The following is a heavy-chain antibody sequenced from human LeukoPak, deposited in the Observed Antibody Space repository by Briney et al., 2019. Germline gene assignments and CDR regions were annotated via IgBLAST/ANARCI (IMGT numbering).Heavy chain of an antibody. V-gene: IGHV3-48*01. D-gene: IGHD6-13*01. CDR3: ARGGAGIAHNWFDP. CDR1: GFIFNNYS. CDR2: ISSSSSTV. Sequence: PERSLRLSCAASGFIFNNYSMNWVRQAPGKGLEWVSYISSSSSTVYYADSVKGRFTISRDNAKNSLYLQMNSLRAEDTAVYYCARGGAGIAHNWFDPWGQGTLVTVSS. J-gene: IGHJ5*02.